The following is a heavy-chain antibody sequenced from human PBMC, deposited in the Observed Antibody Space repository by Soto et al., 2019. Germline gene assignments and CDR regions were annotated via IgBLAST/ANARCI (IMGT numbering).Heavy chain of an antibody. CDR2: ISGSGGST. V-gene: IGHV3-23*01. CDR3: AKEVVPAATFYYYYGMDV. Sequence: GGSLRLSCAASGFTFSSYAMSWVRQAPGKGLEWVSAISGSGGSTYYADSVKGRFTISRDNSKNTLYLQMNSLRAEDTAVYYCAKEVVPAATFYYYYGMDVWGQGTTVTVS. D-gene: IGHD2-2*01. CDR1: GFTFSSYA. J-gene: IGHJ6*02.